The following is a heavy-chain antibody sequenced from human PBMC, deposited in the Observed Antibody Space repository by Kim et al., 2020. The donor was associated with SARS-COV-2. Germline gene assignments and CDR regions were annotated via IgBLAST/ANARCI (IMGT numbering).Heavy chain of an antibody. CDR3: AADPDAGGGFGFDP. CDR1: GFNFRRFW. V-gene: IGHV3-74*01. CDR2: INLNGSNR. J-gene: IGHJ5*02. D-gene: IGHD2-2*01. Sequence: GGSLRLSCAASGFNFRRFWMHWVRQAPGKGPVWVSRINLNGSNRYYADSVKGRFTISRDNAQNTLFLEMNSLRADDTAMYYCAADPDAGGGFGFDPWGQGTLVTLPS.